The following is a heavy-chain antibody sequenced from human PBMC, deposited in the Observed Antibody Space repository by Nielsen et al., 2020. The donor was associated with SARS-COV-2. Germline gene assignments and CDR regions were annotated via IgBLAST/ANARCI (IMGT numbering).Heavy chain of an antibody. Sequence: GESLKISCAASGFTFSSYAMSWVRQAPGKGLEWVSAISGSGGSTYYADSVKGQFTISRDNSKNTLYLQMNSLRAEDTAVYYCAKGNSWPPLFDYWGQGTLVTVSS. CDR3: AKGNSWPPLFDY. D-gene: IGHD5-12*01. J-gene: IGHJ4*02. CDR1: GFTFSSYA. CDR2: ISGSGGST. V-gene: IGHV3-23*01.